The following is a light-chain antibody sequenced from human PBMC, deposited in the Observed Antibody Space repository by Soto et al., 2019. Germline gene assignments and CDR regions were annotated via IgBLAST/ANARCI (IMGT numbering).Light chain of an antibody. Sequence: EIVLTQSPATLSLSPGERATLSCRASQSVSSYLGWYQQKPGQAPRLLIYDASNRATGIPARFSGRGSGTDFTLTISSLEPEDFAVYYCQQRSNWPLTFGGGTKLELK. CDR3: QQRSNWPLT. V-gene: IGKV3-11*01. CDR1: QSVSSY. J-gene: IGKJ4*01. CDR2: DAS.